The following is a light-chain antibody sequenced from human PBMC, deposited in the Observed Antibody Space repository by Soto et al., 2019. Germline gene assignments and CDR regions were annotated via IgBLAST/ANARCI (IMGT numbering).Light chain of an antibody. J-gene: IGKJ5*01. CDR3: QQSYSTPIT. CDR1: QRISSY. V-gene: IGKV1-39*01. Sequence: DIQMTQSPSSLSASVGDRVTMTCRASQRISSYLNWYQQKPGKAPKLLIYAASSLQSGVPSRFSGSGSGTDFTLTISSLQPEDFATYYCQQSYSTPITFGQGTRLEIK. CDR2: AAS.